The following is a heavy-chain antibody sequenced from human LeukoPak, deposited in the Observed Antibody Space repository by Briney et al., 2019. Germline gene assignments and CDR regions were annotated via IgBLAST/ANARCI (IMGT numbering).Heavy chain of an antibody. J-gene: IGHJ4*02. V-gene: IGHV4-30-4*01. D-gene: IGHD5-18*01. CDR2: IYYSGST. CDR1: GGSISSGDYY. CDR3: ARATTDTAMVIDY. Sequence: SQTLSLTCTVSGGSISSGDYYWSWIRQPPGKGLEWIGYIYYSGSTYYNPSLKSRVTISVDTSKNQFSLKLSSVTAADTAVYYCARATTDTAMVIDYWGQGTLVTVSS.